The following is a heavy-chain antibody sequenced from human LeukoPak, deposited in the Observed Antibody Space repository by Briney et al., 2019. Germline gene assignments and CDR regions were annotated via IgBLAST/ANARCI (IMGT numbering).Heavy chain of an antibody. J-gene: IGHJ4*02. CDR1: GCSFTDYP. CDR2: IRTTAEGAKYA. Sequence: GGSLRLSCATSGCSFTDYPMNWVRQAPGKGLDWISNIRTTAEGAKYAYYADSVKGRVTISRDDGKNTLYLHMNSLRDDDTAVYYGEADKRYAFDYWGQGILVTVSS. D-gene: IGHD3-9*01. V-gene: IGHV3-48*02. CDR3: EADKRYAFDY.